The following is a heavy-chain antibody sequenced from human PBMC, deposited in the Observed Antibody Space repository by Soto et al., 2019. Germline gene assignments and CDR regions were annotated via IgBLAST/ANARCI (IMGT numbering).Heavy chain of an antibody. CDR1: GYTFTSND. CDR3: ARPLCSSTRCGLYFFDS. Sequence: QVQLVQSGAEVKKPGASVKVSCKASGYTFTSNDINWVRQAPGQGPEWMGWMNPDNGKTGFAQKFQGRITMTRNTSISTAYMALSSLRSDDTAVYFCARPLCSSTRCGLYFFDSWGQGSLVTVSS. J-gene: IGHJ4*02. V-gene: IGHV1-8*01. D-gene: IGHD2-2*01. CDR2: MNPDNGKT.